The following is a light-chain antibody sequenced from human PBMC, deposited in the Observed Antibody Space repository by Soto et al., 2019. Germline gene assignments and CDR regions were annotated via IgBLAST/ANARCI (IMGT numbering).Light chain of an antibody. V-gene: IGKV3-15*01. CDR3: QQYNNWRPYT. J-gene: IGKJ5*01. CDR2: GAS. CDR1: QSVTNN. Sequence: SPSTLSVSPGERATLSCRASQSVTNNLAWYQQKPGQAPRLLIYGASTRATGIPARFSGSGSGTEFTLTISSLQSEDFAVYYCQQYNNWRPYTFGQGTRLEI.